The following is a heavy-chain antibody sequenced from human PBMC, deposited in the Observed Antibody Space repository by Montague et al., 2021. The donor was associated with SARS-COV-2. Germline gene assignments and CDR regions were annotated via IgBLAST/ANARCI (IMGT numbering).Heavy chain of an antibody. D-gene: IGHD1-26*01. J-gene: IGHJ4*02. Sequence: SETLSLTCTVSGGSISSSSYYWGWIRQPPGKGLEWIGSIYYSGSTYYNPSLKSRVTTSVDTSKNQFSLKLSSVTAADTAVYYCARQMTSWWELLYYFDYWGRGTLVTVSS. CDR1: GGSISSSSYY. CDR2: IYYSGST. V-gene: IGHV4-39*01. CDR3: ARQMTSWWELLYYFDY.